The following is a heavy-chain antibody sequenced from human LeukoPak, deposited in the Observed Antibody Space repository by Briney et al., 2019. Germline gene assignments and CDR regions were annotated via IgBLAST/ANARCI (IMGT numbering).Heavy chain of an antibody. Sequence: SETLSLTCTVSGGSVSFYYWSWIRQPPGKGLEWIGYIYYSGSTYYNPSLKSRVTISVDTSKNQFSLKLSSVTAADTAVYYCARDGSSSVYWGQGTLVTVSS. J-gene: IGHJ4*02. CDR1: GGSVSFYY. V-gene: IGHV4-30-4*01. D-gene: IGHD6-6*01. CDR2: IYYSGST. CDR3: ARDGSSSVY.